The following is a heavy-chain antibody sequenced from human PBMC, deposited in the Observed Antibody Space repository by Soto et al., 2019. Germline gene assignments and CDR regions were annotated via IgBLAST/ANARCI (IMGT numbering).Heavy chain of an antibody. D-gene: IGHD1-26*01. CDR2: INTNGGST. V-gene: IGHV3-64*02. Sequence: EVQLVESGEGLVQPGGSLRLSCAASGFTFSSYAMHWVRRAPGEGLEYVSTINTNGGSTYYADSVKGRFTISRDNSKNTLYLQMGSLRAEDMAVYYCARDSGSYSLEYWGQGTLVTVSS. J-gene: IGHJ4*02. CDR3: ARDSGSYSLEY. CDR1: GFTFSSYA.